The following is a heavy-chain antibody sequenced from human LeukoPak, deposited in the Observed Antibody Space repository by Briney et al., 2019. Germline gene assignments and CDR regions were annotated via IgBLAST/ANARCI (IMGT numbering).Heavy chain of an antibody. CDR2: IYYSGST. Sequence: PSETLSLTCTVSGGSISSSSYYWGWIRQPPGKGLEWIGSIYYSGSTYYNPSLKSRVTISVDTSKNQFSLKLSSVTVADTAVYYCARYSAIVVVITNWGPGTLVTVSS. D-gene: IGHD3-22*01. J-gene: IGHJ4*02. V-gene: IGHV4-39*01. CDR1: GGSISSSSYY. CDR3: ARYSAIVVVITN.